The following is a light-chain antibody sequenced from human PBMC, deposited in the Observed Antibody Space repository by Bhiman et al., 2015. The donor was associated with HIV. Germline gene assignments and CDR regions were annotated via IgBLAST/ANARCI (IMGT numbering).Light chain of an antibody. CDR2: GKN. J-gene: IGLJ2*01. CDR3: NSRDSSGYHVV. Sequence: SSELTQDPAVSVALGQTVRITCQGDSLRSYYASWYQQKPGRAPILVVYGKNNQPSGIPDRFSGSSSGNTASLTITGAQAEDEADYYCNSRDSSGYHVVFGGGTKLTVL. CDR1: SLRSYY. V-gene: IGLV3-19*01.